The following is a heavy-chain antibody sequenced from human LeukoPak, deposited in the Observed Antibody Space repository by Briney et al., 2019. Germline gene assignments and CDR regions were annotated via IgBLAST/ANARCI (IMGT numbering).Heavy chain of an antibody. J-gene: IGHJ4*02. CDR2: IYYSGST. D-gene: IGHD6-19*01. Sequence: SETLSLTCTVSGGSISSSSYYWGWLRQPPGKGREWIVSIYYSGSTYYNPSLKSRVTISVYTSKNQFSLKLSSVTAADTAVYYCAREGSGIAVADRTDYWGQGTLVTVSS. V-gene: IGHV4-39*02. CDR1: GGSISSSSYY. CDR3: AREGSGIAVADRTDY.